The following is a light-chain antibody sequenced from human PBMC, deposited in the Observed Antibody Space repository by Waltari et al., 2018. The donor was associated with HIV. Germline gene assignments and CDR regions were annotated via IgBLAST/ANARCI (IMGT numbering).Light chain of an antibody. CDR1: QDIHTY. CDR3: QQFKSYPLT. CDR2: SAF. Sequence: DIQLIQSPSFLSASVGDRDTIPCRASQDIHTYLAWYQQKPGKAPQVLIYSAFTLQSGVPSMFSGSGSGTEFTLTISSLQPEDFATYYCQQFKSYPLTFGEGTKVEIK. J-gene: IGKJ4*01. V-gene: IGKV1-9*01.